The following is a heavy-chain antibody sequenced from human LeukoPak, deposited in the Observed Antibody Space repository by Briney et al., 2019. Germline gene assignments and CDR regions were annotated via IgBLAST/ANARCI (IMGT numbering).Heavy chain of an antibody. D-gene: IGHD3-10*01. Sequence: GGSLRLSCAASGFTFSSYAMNWVRQAPGKGLEWVSAISGSGGSTYYADSVKGRFTISRDNSKNTLYLQMNSLRAEDTAVYYCARGGTKVSDYYGSGSYDYWGQGTLVTVSS. V-gene: IGHV3-23*01. CDR1: GFTFSSYA. J-gene: IGHJ4*02. CDR2: ISGSGGST. CDR3: ARGGTKVSDYYGSGSYDY.